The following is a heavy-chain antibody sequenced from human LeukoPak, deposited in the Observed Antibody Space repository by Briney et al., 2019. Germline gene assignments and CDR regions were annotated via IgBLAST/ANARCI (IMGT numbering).Heavy chain of an antibody. J-gene: IGHJ5*02. CDR2: ISANSGGT. CDR3: ARVRDGYSYGTNWFDP. V-gene: IGHV1-2*02. D-gene: IGHD5-18*01. Sequence: ASVKVSCKASGYTFTGYYMHWVRQAPGQGLEWMGWISANSGGTNYAQKFQGRVTMTRDTSISTVYMDLRRLTSDDTAVYYCARVRDGYSYGTNWFDPWGQGTLVTVSS. CDR1: GYTFTGYY.